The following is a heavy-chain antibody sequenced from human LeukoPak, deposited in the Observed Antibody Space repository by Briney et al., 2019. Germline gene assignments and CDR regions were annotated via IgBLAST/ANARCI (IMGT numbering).Heavy chain of an antibody. J-gene: IGHJ5*02. Sequence: GGSLRLSCAASGFTFSSYSMNWVRQAPGKGLEWVSSISSSSSNIYYADSVKGRFTISRDNAKNSLYLQMNSLRAEDTAVYYCARDPTAAGANWFDPWGQGTLVTVSS. CDR2: ISSSSSNI. D-gene: IGHD6-13*01. CDR3: ARDPTAAGANWFDP. CDR1: GFTFSSYS. V-gene: IGHV3-21*01.